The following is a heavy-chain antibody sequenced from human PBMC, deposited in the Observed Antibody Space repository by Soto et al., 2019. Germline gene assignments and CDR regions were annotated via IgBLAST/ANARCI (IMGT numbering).Heavy chain of an antibody. J-gene: IGHJ4*02. V-gene: IGHV2-5*01. CDR1: GFSLSTSGVG. Sequence: QITLKESGPTLVKPTQTLTLTCTFSGFSLSTSGVGVGWIRQPPGKALERLALIYWNDAKPHSPCLNSRLTIAKDSSKNQVVLNMPNLDPVDTATYFWARRPRYSNYVDYWGQGTLVTGSS. CDR3: ARRPRYSNYVDY. D-gene: IGHD4-4*01. CDR2: IYWNDAK.